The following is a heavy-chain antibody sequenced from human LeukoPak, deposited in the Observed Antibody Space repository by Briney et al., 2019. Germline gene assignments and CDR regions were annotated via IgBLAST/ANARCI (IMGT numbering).Heavy chain of an antibody. D-gene: IGHD2-21*01. V-gene: IGHV3-30*18. CDR3: AKIPSLDYHDY. CDR2: ISYDGSNK. J-gene: IGHJ4*02. Sequence: GGSLRLSCAASGFTLSSYGMHWVRQAPGKGLEWVAVISYDGSNKYYADSVKGRFTISRDNSKNTLYLQMNSLRAEDTAVYYCAKIPSLDYHDYWGQGTLVTVSS. CDR1: GFTLSSYG.